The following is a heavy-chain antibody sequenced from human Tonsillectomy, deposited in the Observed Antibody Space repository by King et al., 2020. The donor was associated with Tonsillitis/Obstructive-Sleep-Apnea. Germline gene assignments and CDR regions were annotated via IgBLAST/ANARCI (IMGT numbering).Heavy chain of an antibody. CDR1: GFSFDDYA. D-gene: IGHD4-23*01. V-gene: IGHV3-43*02. Sequence: VQLVESGGGVVQPGGSLRLSCAASGFSFDDYAMHWVRQVPRKGLEWVSLISGDGISTYYADSVKGRFTISRDNSKNSLYLQMNSLRTEDTALHYCAKDGDDYGGIRFDYWGQGTQAIVSS. CDR2: ISGDGIST. CDR3: AKDGDDYGGIRFDY. J-gene: IGHJ4*02.